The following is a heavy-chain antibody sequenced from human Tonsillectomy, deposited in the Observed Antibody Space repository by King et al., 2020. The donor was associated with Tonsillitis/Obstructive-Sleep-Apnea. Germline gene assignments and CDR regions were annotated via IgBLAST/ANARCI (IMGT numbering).Heavy chain of an antibody. CDR3: ARGRIAARPPNWSDP. D-gene: IGHD6-6*01. CDR2: IYYTGNT. CDR1: GGVIISYY. J-gene: IGHJ5*02. Sequence: VQLQESGPGLVKPSETLSLTCKVSGGVIISYYWSWIRQSPGRGLEWIGHIYYTGNTNYSPSLKSRVTMSVDTSKNQFSLRLGSVTAADTAVYYCARGRIAARPPNWSDPWGQGTLVTVSS. V-gene: IGHV4-59*01.